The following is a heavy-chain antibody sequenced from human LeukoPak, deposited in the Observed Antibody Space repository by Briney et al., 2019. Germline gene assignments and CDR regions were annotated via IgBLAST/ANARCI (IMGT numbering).Heavy chain of an antibody. CDR2: ISSSGSTI. D-gene: IGHD6-6*01. J-gene: IGHJ4*02. Sequence: GGSLRLSCAASGFTFSSYEMNWVRQAPGKGLEWVSYISSSGSTIYYADSVKGRFTISRDNAKNTLYLQMNSLRAEDTAVYYCAQTRSSSPVLGFDYWGQGTLVTVSS. CDR1: GFTFSSYE. CDR3: AQTRSSSPVLGFDY. V-gene: IGHV3-48*03.